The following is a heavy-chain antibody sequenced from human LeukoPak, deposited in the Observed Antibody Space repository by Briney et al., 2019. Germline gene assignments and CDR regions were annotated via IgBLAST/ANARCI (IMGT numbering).Heavy chain of an antibody. J-gene: IGHJ4*02. D-gene: IGHD6-19*01. V-gene: IGHV4-34*01. CDR2: INHSGST. CDR3: ARVYSSGWYYFDY. Sequence: SETLSLTCAVYGGSFSGYYWSWIRQPPGKGLEWIGEINHSGSTNYNPSLKSRVTIPVDTSKNQFSLKLSSVTAADTAVYYCARVYSSGWYYFDYWGQGTLVTVSS. CDR1: GGSFSGYY.